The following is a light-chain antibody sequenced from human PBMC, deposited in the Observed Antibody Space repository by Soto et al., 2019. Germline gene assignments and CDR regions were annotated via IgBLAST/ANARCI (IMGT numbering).Light chain of an antibody. CDR3: HQYYSTPPT. V-gene: IGKV3-15*01. Sequence: VMTQSPATLSVSPVERATLSCTASQSINSNLAWYQQRPGQAPRLLIYGASTRATGIPARFSGSGSGTEFTLTISSLQSEDFAVYYCHQYYSTPPTFGQGTKVEI. J-gene: IGKJ1*01. CDR1: QSINSN. CDR2: GAS.